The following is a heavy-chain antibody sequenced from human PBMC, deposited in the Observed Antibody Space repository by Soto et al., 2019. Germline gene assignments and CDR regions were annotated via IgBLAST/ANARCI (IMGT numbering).Heavy chain of an antibody. Sequence: PSETLSLTCTVSGGSISSGGYYWSWIRQHPGKGLEWIGYIYYSGSTYYNPSLKSRVTISVGTSKNQFSLKLSSVTAADTALYYCARAEWELLAFDYWGQGTLVTVSS. V-gene: IGHV4-31*03. CDR1: GGSISSGGYY. CDR2: IYYSGST. J-gene: IGHJ4*02. D-gene: IGHD1-26*01. CDR3: ARAEWELLAFDY.